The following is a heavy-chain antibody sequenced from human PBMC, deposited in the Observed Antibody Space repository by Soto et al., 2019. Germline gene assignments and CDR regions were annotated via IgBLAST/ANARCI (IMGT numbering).Heavy chain of an antibody. CDR3: TTSGPPRSSSLWFDP. CDR1: GFSFTNAW. J-gene: IGHJ5*02. V-gene: IGHV3-15*01. Sequence: EVQLVESGGGLVEPGGSLRLSCAASGFSFTNAWMTWVRQAPGKGLEWVGRIKTTTDGGTTDYAAPVKGRFTISRDDSKNTPYPQMNSLKTEDTAVYYCTTSGPPRSSSLWFDPWGQGTLVTVSS. CDR2: IKTTTDGGTT. D-gene: IGHD6-6*01.